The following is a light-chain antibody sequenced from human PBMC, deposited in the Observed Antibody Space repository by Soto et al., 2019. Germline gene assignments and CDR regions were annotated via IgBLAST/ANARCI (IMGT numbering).Light chain of an antibody. CDR1: SGHSTYN. Sequence: QSVLTQSSSASASLGSSVKLTCTLSSGHSTYNIAWHQQQPGKAPRYLMNLEGGGSYNKGSGVPDRFSGSSSGADRYLTISNLQSEDEADYYCETWDTNTRVYGGGTQLTVL. V-gene: IGLV4-60*03. J-gene: IGLJ2*01. CDR3: ETWDTNTRV. CDR2: LEGGGSY.